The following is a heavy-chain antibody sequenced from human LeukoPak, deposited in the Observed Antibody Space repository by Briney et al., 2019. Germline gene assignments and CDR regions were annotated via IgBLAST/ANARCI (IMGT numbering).Heavy chain of an antibody. D-gene: IGHD2-21*02. CDR2: INPNSGGT. CDR3: ASPYCGGDCYYYYGMDV. CDR1: GYTFTGYY. V-gene: IGHV1-2*02. Sequence: GASVKVSCKASGYTFTGYYMHWVRQAPGQGLEWMGWINPNSGGTNYAQKFQGRVTMTRDTSISTAYTELSRLRSDDTAVYYCASPYCGGDCYYYYGMDVWGQGTTVTVSS. J-gene: IGHJ6*02.